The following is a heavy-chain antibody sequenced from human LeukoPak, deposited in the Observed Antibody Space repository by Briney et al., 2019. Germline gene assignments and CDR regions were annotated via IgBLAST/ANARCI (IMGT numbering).Heavy chain of an antibody. CDR2: MNPNSGNT. V-gene: IGHV1-8*01. CDR1: GYTFTSYD. Sequence: GASVKVSCKASGYTFTSYDINSVRQATGQGLGGMGWMNPNSGNTGYAQKFQGRVTMTRNTSISTAYMELSSLRSEDTAVYYCARGSGYSSSWGSDPWGQGTLVTVSP. J-gene: IGHJ5*02. CDR3: ARGSGYSSSWGSDP. D-gene: IGHD6-13*01.